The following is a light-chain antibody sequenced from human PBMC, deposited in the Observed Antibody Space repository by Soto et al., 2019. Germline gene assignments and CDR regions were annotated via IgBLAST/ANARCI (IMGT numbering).Light chain of an antibody. Sequence: DIQMTQSPSSLSASVGDRVTITCRASQNIDNYLNWYQQKPGRVPKVLIYAASSLLSGVPSRFSGSGSGTDFTLTISSLQPEDFATYYCQQSYNTPHTFGQGTKVDIK. CDR3: QQSYNTPHT. J-gene: IGKJ2*01. V-gene: IGKV1-39*01. CDR2: AAS. CDR1: QNIDNY.